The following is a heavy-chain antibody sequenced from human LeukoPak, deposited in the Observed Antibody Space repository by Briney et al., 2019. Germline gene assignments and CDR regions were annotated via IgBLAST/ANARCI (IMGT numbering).Heavy chain of an antibody. CDR2: IYHSGST. D-gene: IGHD4-17*01. J-gene: IGHJ3*02. CDR3: ARKEYGDPSRAFHI. CDR1: GGSISSSNW. Sequence: PSGTLSLTCAVSGGSISSSNWWSWVRQPPGKGLEWIGKIYHSGSTNYNPSLKSRVTISVDKSQNQFSLKVKSVTAADTAVYYCARKEYGDPSRAFHIWGQGTVVTVSS. V-gene: IGHV4-4*02.